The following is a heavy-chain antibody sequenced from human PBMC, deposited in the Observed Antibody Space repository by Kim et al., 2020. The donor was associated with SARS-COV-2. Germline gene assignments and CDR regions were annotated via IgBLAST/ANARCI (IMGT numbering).Heavy chain of an antibody. J-gene: IGHJ4*02. CDR1: GFTFSSYE. D-gene: IGHD6-19*01. Sequence: GGSLRLSCAASGFTFSSYEMNWVRQAPGKGLEWVSYISSSGSTIYYADSVKGRFTISRDNAKNSLYLQMNSLRAEDTAVYYCARGPSIAVAGFDYWGQGTLVTVSS. V-gene: IGHV3-48*03. CDR2: ISSSGSTI. CDR3: ARGPSIAVAGFDY.